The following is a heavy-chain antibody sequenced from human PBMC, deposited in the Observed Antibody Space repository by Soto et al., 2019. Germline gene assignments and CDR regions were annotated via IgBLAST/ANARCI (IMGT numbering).Heavy chain of an antibody. Sequence: ASVKVSCKASGYTFTSYYMHWVRQAPGQGLEWMGIINPSGGSTSYAQKFQGRVTMTRDTSTSTVYMELSSLRSEDTAVYYCAREVGVVAADSYYYYYMDVWGKGTTVTVSS. CDR3: AREVGVVAADSYYYYYMDV. D-gene: IGHD2-15*01. CDR2: INPSGGST. V-gene: IGHV1-46*03. CDR1: GYTFTSYY. J-gene: IGHJ6*03.